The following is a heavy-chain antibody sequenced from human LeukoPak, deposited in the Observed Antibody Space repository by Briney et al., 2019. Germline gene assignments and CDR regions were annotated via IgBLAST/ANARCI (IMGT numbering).Heavy chain of an antibody. D-gene: IGHD2-2*01. V-gene: IGHV1-2*04. CDR2: INPGSGGT. Sequence: ASVKVSCKASGYTFTGYFVQWVRQAPGQGLEWMGWINPGSGGTTYAQKFQGWVTMTRDTSITTAYMELSRLRSDDTAVYYCARGVLPAAMRGIGDAFDSWGQGTMVTVSS. CDR3: ARGVLPAAMRGIGDAFDS. J-gene: IGHJ3*02. CDR1: GYTFTGYF.